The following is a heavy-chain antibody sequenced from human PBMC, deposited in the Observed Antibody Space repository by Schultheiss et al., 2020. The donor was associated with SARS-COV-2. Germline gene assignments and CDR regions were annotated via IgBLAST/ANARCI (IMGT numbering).Heavy chain of an antibody. Sequence: ASVKVSCKASGYTFTSYDINWVRQATGQGLEWMGWMNPNSGNTGYAQKFQGRVTMTRNTSISTAYMELSSLRSEDTAVYYCARGDYGDLGFDYWGQGTLVTVSS. CDR1: GYTFTSYD. D-gene: IGHD4-17*01. J-gene: IGHJ4*02. V-gene: IGHV1-8*01. CDR3: ARGDYGDLGFDY. CDR2: MNPNSGNT.